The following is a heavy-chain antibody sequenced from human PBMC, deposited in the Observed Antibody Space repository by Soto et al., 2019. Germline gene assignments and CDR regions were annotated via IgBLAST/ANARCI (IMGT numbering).Heavy chain of an antibody. J-gene: IGHJ6*02. V-gene: IGHV1-24*01. CDR2: FDPEDGET. Sequence: VASVKVSCKVSGYTLTELSMHWVRQAPGKGLEWMGGFDPEDGETIYAQKFQGRVTMTEDTSTDTAYMELSSLRSGDTAVYYCATPVGATVVGYYGMDVWGQGTTVTVSS. CDR1: GYTLTELS. D-gene: IGHD1-26*01. CDR3: ATPVGATVVGYYGMDV.